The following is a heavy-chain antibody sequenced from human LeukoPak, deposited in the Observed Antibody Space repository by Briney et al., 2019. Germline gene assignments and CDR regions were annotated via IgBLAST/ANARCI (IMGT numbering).Heavy chain of an antibody. J-gene: IGHJ6*03. D-gene: IGHD4-17*01. CDR3: ARGATVTTILYYYYYYMDV. CDR2: IGPYNGET. V-gene: IGHV1-18*01. CDR1: GYTFTNYG. Sequence: ASAKVSCKASGYTFTNYGISWVRQAPGQGLEWMGWIGPYNGETHYAQKFQGRVAMTTDTSTTTVYMELRSLTSDDTAVYYCARGATVTTILYYYYYYMDVWGKGTTVTISS.